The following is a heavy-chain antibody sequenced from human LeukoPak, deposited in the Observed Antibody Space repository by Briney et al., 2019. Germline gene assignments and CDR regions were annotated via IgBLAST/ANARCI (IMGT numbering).Heavy chain of an antibody. Sequence: ASVKVSCKASGYTFTSYGISWVRQAPGQGLEWMGWISAYNGNTNYAQKLQGRVTMTTDTSTSTAYMELRSLRSDDTAVYYCARERAYCGGDCYSGQNFQHWGQGTLVTVSS. D-gene: IGHD2-21*02. V-gene: IGHV1-18*01. CDR2: ISAYNGNT. J-gene: IGHJ1*01. CDR1: GYTFTSYG. CDR3: ARERAYCGGDCYSGQNFQH.